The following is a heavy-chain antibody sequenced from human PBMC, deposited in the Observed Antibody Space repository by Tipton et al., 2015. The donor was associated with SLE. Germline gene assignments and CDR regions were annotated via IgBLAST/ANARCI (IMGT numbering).Heavy chain of an antibody. V-gene: IGHV4-59*06. CDR2: IFYNGNT. Sequence: TLSLTCTVSGGSISSYYWSWIRQPPGKGLEWIGYIFYNGNTYYNPSLKSRVIISIDTSKNQFSLKLSSVTAADAAVYFCARCGGYYNVDLWGQGTLVTVSS. D-gene: IGHD3-22*01. J-gene: IGHJ5*02. CDR1: GGSISSYY. CDR3: ARCGGYYNVDL.